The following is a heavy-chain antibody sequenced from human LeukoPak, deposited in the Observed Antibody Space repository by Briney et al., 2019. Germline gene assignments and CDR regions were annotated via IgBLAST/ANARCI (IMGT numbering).Heavy chain of an antibody. V-gene: IGHV3-30*18. Sequence: GVSLRLSCAASGFEFSNYAIHWVRQAPGKGLEGVAVICYGGNLKHYGDSVRGRFIIYRDNPKNKLYLEMNNLRTEDKGVYYRTKTIDGYPLGSFDPWGPGNLVTVVS. J-gene: IGHJ5*02. D-gene: IGHD3-22*01. CDR2: ICYGGNLK. CDR3: TKTIDGYPLGSFDP. CDR1: GFEFSNYA.